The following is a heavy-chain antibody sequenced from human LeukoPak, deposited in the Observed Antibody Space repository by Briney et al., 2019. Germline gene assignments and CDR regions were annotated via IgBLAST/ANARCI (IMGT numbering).Heavy chain of an antibody. CDR1: GYTFTGYY. Sequence: ASVKVSCKASGYTFTGYYMHWVRQAPGQGLEWMGWINAYNGNTNYAQKLQGRVTMTTDTSTSTAYMELRSLRSDDTAVYYCARIRGLSSWYNGLYYFDYWGQGTLVTVSS. V-gene: IGHV1-18*04. J-gene: IGHJ4*02. D-gene: IGHD6-13*01. CDR3: ARIRGLSSWYNGLYYFDY. CDR2: INAYNGNT.